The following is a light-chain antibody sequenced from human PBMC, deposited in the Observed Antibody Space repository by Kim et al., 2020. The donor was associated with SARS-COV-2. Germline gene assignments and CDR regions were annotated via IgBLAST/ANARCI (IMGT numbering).Light chain of an antibody. CDR2: YDS. CDR3: QVWDSGSDHVV. Sequence: SYELTQPPSVSVAPGKTATITCGGNNIGSKSVHWYQQMPGQAPVLVISYDSDRPSGIPERFSGSNSGNTATLTISRVEAGDEADYYCQVWDSGSDHVVFGGGTQLTVL. CDR1: NIGSKS. J-gene: IGLJ2*01. V-gene: IGLV3-21*04.